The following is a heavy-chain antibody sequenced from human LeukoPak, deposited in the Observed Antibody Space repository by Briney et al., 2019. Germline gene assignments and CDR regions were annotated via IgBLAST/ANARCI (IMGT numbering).Heavy chain of an antibody. J-gene: IGHJ5*02. V-gene: IGHV1-69*04. Sequence: SVKVSCKASGGTFSSYAISWVRQAPGQGLEWMGRIIPILGIANYAQKFQGRVTITADKSTSTAYMELSSLRSEDTAVYYCAREGVGYCSSTSCFDWFDPWGQGTLVTVSS. CDR3: AREGVGYCSSTSCFDWFDP. CDR1: GGTFSSYA. CDR2: IIPILGIA. D-gene: IGHD2-2*01.